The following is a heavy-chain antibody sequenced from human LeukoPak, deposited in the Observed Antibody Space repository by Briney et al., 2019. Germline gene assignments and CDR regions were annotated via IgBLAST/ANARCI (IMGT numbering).Heavy chain of an antibody. CDR2: IYYSGST. CDR3: ARAFGGDWGSYREFDY. CDR1: GGSISSYY. V-gene: IGHV4-59*01. D-gene: IGHD3-16*02. J-gene: IGHJ4*02. Sequence: SETLSLTCTVSGGSISSYYWSWIRQPPGQGLEWIGYIYYSGSTNYNPSLKSRVTISVDTSKNQFSLKLSSVTAADTAVYYCARAFGGDWGSYREFDYWGQGTLVTVSS.